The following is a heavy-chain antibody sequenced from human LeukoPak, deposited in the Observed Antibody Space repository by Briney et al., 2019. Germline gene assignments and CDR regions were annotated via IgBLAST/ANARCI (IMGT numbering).Heavy chain of an antibody. CDR2: KSYDGSSE. CDR1: GFTFGNYG. D-gene: IGHD4-17*01. J-gene: IGHJ6*02. Sequence: PGRSLRLSCAVSGFTFGNYGMHWVRQAPGKGLEWVALKSYDGSSEYYAGSVKGRFTISRDNSKITVYLQMNSLKAEDTAVYYCAKELYNYGDYGAEGLDVGGQGTTVTVS. CDR3: AKELYNYGDYGAEGLDV. V-gene: IGHV3-30*18.